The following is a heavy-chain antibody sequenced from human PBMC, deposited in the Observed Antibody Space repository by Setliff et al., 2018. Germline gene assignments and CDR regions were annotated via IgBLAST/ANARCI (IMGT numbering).Heavy chain of an antibody. Sequence: GGSLRLSCAASGFTFDDYAMHWVRQAPGKGLEWVSLISWDGGSTYYADSVKGRFTISRDNSKNSLYLQMNSLRAEDTALYYCAKDRRHYYYYGMDVWGQGTTVTVSS. CDR2: ISWDGGST. CDR3: AKDRRHYYYYGMDV. V-gene: IGHV3-43D*03. CDR1: GFTFDDYA. J-gene: IGHJ6*02.